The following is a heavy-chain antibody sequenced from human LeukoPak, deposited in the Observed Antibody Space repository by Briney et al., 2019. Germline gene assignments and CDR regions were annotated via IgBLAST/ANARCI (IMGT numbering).Heavy chain of an antibody. Sequence: GGSLRLSCAVSGLTFNNYAMSWVRQAPGKGLEWVSAISKSGDHTYYAASAKGRFTIYRDNSKNTQYLQMNSLRAEDTAVYYCAKGIDSRSLFDYWGQGTLVTVSS. J-gene: IGHJ4*02. CDR2: ISKSGDHT. CDR1: GLTFNNYA. V-gene: IGHV3-23*01. D-gene: IGHD6-6*01. CDR3: AKGIDSRSLFDY.